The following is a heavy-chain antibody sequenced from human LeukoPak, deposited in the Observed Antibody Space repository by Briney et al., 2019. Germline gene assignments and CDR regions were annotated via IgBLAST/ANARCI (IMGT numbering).Heavy chain of an antibody. CDR2: IYSGGST. CDR3: ATEYYFEY. V-gene: IGHV3-53*01. J-gene: IGHJ4*02. Sequence: GGSLRLSCAASGFTVSSNYMSWVRQAPGKGLEWVSVIYSGGSTDYADSVKGRFTISRDNSKNMLYLQMNSLRADDTAVYYCATEYYFEYWGQGTLVTVSS. CDR1: GFTVSSNY.